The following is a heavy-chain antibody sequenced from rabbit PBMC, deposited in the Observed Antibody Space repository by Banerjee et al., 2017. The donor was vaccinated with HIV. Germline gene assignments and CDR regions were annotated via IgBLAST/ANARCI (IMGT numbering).Heavy chain of an antibody. CDR3: ARDLAGVIGWNFNL. D-gene: IGHD4-1*01. J-gene: IGHJ4*01. CDR2: IGTSSGIT. CDR1: GIDFSSNA. Sequence: QQQLEESGGGLVTLGGSLTLTCKASGIDFSSNAMCWVRQAPGKGLELIACIGTSSGITWYASWVNGRFTISRSTSLNTVTLQMTSLTAADTASYFCARDLAGVIGWNFNLWGQGTLVTVS. V-gene: IGHV1S43*01.